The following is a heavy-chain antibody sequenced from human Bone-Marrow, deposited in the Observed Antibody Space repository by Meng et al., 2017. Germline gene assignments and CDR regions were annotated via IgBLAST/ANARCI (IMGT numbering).Heavy chain of an antibody. D-gene: IGHD4-17*01. Sequence: GGSLRLSCAASGFSVSHNYMSWVRQAPGKGLEWVSVIYSGGSTYYADSVKGRFTISRDNSKNTLYLQMNSLRAEDTAVYYCALGTGGDYAPIDYWGQGTLVTVSS. V-gene: IGHV3-66*02. CDR2: IYSGGST. CDR1: GFSVSHNY. J-gene: IGHJ4*02. CDR3: ALGTGGDYAPIDY.